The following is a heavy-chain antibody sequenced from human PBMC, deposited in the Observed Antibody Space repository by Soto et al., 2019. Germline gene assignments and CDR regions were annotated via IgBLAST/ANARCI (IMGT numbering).Heavy chain of an antibody. Sequence: GGSLRLSCAASGFTLSSYSMNWVRQAPGKGLEWVSSISSSSSYIYYADSVKGRFTISRDNAKNSLYLQMNGLRAEDTAVYYCARDEIEGRDYYGMDVWGQGTTVTVSS. CDR2: ISSSSSYI. V-gene: IGHV3-21*01. D-gene: IGHD2-21*01. CDR1: GFTLSSYS. CDR3: ARDEIEGRDYYGMDV. J-gene: IGHJ6*02.